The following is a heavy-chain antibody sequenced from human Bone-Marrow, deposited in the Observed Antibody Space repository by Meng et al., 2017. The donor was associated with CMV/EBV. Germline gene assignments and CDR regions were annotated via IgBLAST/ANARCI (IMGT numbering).Heavy chain of an antibody. V-gene: IGHV3-72*01. J-gene: IGHJ4*02. CDR1: GFTFSDHY. CDR2: TRNKANSYTT. D-gene: IGHD3-22*01. Sequence: SGFTFSDHYRDWVRQAPGKGLEWVGRTRNKANSYTTEYAASVKGRFTISRDDSKNSLYLQMNSLKTEDTAVYYCARGQDDSSGHWSYWGQGTLVTVSS. CDR3: ARGQDDSSGHWSY.